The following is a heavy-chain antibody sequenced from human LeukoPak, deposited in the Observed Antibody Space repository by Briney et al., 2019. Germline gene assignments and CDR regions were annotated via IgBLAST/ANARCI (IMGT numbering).Heavy chain of an antibody. V-gene: IGHV5-51*01. CDR2: IYPGYSDT. J-gene: IGHJ4*02. CDR1: GYSFTSYW. Sequence: GESLKISFKGSGYSFTSYWIGWVRQMPGKGLEWMVIIYPGYSDTRYSPSFQGQVTISADKSITTAYLQWSSLKASDTAMYYCARRYYYDSSGYYYSSYYFDYWGQGTLVTVSS. CDR3: ARRYYYDSSGYYYSSYYFDY. D-gene: IGHD3-22*01.